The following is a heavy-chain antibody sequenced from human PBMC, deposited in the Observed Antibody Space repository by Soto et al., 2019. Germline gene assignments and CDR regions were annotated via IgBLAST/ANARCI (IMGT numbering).Heavy chain of an antibody. Sequence: QVQLIQSGTEVKKPGASVKVSCKASGYTFKSYGISWVRQAPGQGLEWMGWMYVYNGNTKYGQKFQGRVTMTTETSTSTAYMELRSLRSDDTAVYYCASSPRDYSYGTHWGQGTLVTVSS. CDR2: MYVYNGNT. V-gene: IGHV1-18*01. CDR1: GYTFKSYG. D-gene: IGHD5-18*01. CDR3: ASSPRDYSYGTH. J-gene: IGHJ4*02.